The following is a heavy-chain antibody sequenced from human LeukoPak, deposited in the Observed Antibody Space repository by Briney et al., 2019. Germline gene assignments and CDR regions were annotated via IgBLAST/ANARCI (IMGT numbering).Heavy chain of an antibody. V-gene: IGHV4-38-2*02. CDR2: IYHSGST. J-gene: IGHJ4*02. CDR1: GYSISSGYY. D-gene: IGHD3-22*01. Sequence: SETLSLTCTVSGYSISSGYYWGWIRQPPGKGLEWIGCIYHSGSTYYNPSLKSRVTISVDRSKNQFSLKLSSVTAADTAVYYCARAVVITVPFFDYWGQGTLVTVSS. CDR3: ARAVVITVPFFDY.